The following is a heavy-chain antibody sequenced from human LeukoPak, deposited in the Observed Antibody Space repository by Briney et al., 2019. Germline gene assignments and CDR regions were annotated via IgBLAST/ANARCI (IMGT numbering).Heavy chain of an antibody. J-gene: IGHJ4*02. CDR1: GFTFSSYT. D-gene: IGHD3-10*01. Sequence: PGGSLRLSCAASGFTFSSYTMNWVRLAPGKGLEWVSSISRSNIYKYYADSVKGRFTISRDNSKNTLYLQMNSLRAEDTAVYYCAKGRSAYYYGSGTLINWGQGTLVTVSS. CDR2: ISRSNIYK. CDR3: AKGRSAYYYGSGTLIN. V-gene: IGHV3-21*04.